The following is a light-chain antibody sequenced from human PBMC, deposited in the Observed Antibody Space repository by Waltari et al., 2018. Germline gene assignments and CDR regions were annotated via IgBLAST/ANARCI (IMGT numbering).Light chain of an antibody. CDR1: QGISNS. J-gene: IGKJ4*01. V-gene: IGKV1-NL1*01. CDR3: QQYYSTPLT. Sequence: DIQMTKSPSSLSASLGDRGTITCRGSQGISNSLACYQQKPGKAPKLLLYAASRVESGVPSRFSGSGSGTYYTRTISSLQPEDFATYYCQQYYSTPLTFGGGTKVEIK. CDR2: AAS.